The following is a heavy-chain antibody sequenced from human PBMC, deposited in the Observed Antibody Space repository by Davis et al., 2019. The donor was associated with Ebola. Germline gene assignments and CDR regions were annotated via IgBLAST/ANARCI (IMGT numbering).Heavy chain of an antibody. Sequence: PGGSLRLSCAASGFTFSSYSMNWVRQAPGKGLEWVSSISSSSSYIYYADSVKGRFTISRDNAKNSLYLQMNSLRAEDTAVYYCARISHNSQAFDYWGQGTLVTVSS. J-gene: IGHJ4*02. CDR1: GFTFSSYS. CDR3: ARISHNSQAFDY. V-gene: IGHV3-21*01. D-gene: IGHD1-14*01. CDR2: ISSSSSYI.